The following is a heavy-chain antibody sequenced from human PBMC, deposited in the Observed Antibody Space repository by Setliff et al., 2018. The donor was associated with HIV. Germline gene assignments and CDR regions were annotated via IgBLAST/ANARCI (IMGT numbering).Heavy chain of an antibody. D-gene: IGHD3-22*01. CDR2: IIPIFGTT. CDR3: ARGRYYYDTSGYLPPPY. J-gene: IGHJ4*02. CDR1: GGTFSSYA. V-gene: IGHV1-69*05. Sequence: SVKVSCKASGGTFSSYAISWVRQAPGQGLEWMGGIIPIFGTTNYAQKFQGRVTITRNTSISTAYMELSSLRSEDTAVYYCARGRYYYDTSGYLPPPYWGQGTLVTVSS.